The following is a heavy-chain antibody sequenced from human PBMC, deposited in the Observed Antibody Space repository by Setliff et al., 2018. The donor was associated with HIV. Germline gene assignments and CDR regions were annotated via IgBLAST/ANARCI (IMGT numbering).Heavy chain of an antibody. CDR2: INGDNGNT. CDR1: GYTFTNYA. J-gene: IGHJ4*02. Sequence: ASVKVPCRASGYTFTNYAMHWVRQAPGQRLEWMGWINGDNGNTRYSQEFQGRVTITRDTSASTAYMELSSLNSADMAVYYCARGGGDSSQFDHWGQGTLVTVSS. V-gene: IGHV1-3*03. CDR3: ARGGGDSSQFDH. D-gene: IGHD2-21*01.